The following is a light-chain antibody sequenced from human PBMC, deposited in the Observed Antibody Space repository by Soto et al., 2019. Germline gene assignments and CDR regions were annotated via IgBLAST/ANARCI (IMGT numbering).Light chain of an antibody. V-gene: IGKV1D-12*01. CDR3: QQANSFPLT. CDR2: AAS. CDR1: QGINSW. Sequence: DIQMTQAPSSVSASVGDRVTITCRASQGINSWLAWYQQKPGKAPKLLIYAASSLQSGVPSRFSGSGSGTDFTLTINSLQPADFATYYCQQANSFPLTFDGGTKVEIK. J-gene: IGKJ4*01.